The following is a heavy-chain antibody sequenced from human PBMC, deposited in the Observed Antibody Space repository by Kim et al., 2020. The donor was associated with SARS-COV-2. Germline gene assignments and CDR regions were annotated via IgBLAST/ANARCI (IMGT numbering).Heavy chain of an antibody. CDR3: AKAITYYYDSSGYQDY. V-gene: IGHV3-23*01. Sequence: SVKGRFTISRDNSKNTLYLQMNSLRAEDTAVYYCAKAITYYYDSSGYQDYWGQGTLVTVSS. D-gene: IGHD3-22*01. J-gene: IGHJ4*02.